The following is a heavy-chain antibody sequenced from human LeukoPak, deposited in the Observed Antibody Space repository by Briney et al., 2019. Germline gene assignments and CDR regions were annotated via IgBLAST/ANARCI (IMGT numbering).Heavy chain of an antibody. CDR2: INGDGIIT. V-gene: IGHV3-74*01. D-gene: IGHD3-16*02. CDR3: ARGVGGDYRYTVDY. Sequence: GGSLRLSCAASGFTLSSYWMHWVRQAPGKGLVWVSRINGDGIITNYAASVKGRFTISRDNARNTLYLQMNSLRAEGTAVYYCARGVGGDYRYTVDYWGQGTLVTASS. CDR1: GFTLSSYW. J-gene: IGHJ4*02.